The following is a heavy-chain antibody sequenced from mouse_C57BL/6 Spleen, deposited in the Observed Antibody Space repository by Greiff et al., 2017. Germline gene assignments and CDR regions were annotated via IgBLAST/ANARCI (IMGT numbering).Heavy chain of an antibody. CDR1: GYTFTGYW. V-gene: IGHV1-9*01. J-gene: IGHJ1*03. CDR2: LLPGSGST. Sequence: QVQLQQSGAELMKPGASVKLSCTATGYTFTGYWIAWVKQRPGHGLEWIGELLPGSGSTNYNETFKGKATVTADTSSNTAYMQLSSLTTEDSAIYDWARERAYGSSDWYCDVWGTGTTVTGSS. CDR3: ARERAYGSSDWYCDV. D-gene: IGHD1-1*01.